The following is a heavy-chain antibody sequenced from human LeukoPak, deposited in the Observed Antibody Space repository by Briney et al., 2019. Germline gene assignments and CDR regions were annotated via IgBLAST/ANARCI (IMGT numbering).Heavy chain of an antibody. Sequence: PGGSLILACAASGFTFSSYSMNSVRQAPGKGLEWVASISSSSSYINYADAVKRRFTIHRDNAKHSLYLQMDSLRAEDTAVYYCARGTSGYDWNFDYWGQGTLVTVSS. CDR3: ARGTSGYDWNFDY. V-gene: IGHV3-21*01. CDR2: ISSSSSYI. CDR1: GFTFSSYS. D-gene: IGHD5-12*01. J-gene: IGHJ4*02.